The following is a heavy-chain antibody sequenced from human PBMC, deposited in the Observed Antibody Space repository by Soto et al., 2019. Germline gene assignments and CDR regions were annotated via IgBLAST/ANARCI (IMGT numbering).Heavy chain of an antibody. CDR2: IRSKAYGGTT. Sequence: GGSLRLSCTASGFTFGDYAMSWVRQAPGKGLEWVGFIRSKAYGGTTEYAASVKGRSTISRDDSKSIAYLQMNSLKTEDTAVYYCTRVGGYDYYYYYGMDVWGQGTTVTVSS. CDR1: GFTFGDYA. D-gene: IGHD5-12*01. V-gene: IGHV3-49*04. CDR3: TRVGGYDYYYYYGMDV. J-gene: IGHJ6*02.